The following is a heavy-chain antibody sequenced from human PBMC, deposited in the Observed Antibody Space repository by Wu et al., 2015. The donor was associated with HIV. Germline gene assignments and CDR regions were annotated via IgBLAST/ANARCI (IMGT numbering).Heavy chain of an antibody. CDR2: IIPIFGTA. V-gene: IGHV1-69*05. J-gene: IGHJ3*02. Sequence: QVQLVQSGAEVKKPGSSVKVSCKASGGTFSSYAISWVRQAPGQGLEWMGGIIPIFGTANYAQKFQGRVTITTDESTSTAYMELSSLRSEDTAVYYCASAGPDGYGSANQGLRRAFDIWGQGTMVTVSS. D-gene: IGHD3-10*01. CDR3: ASAGPDGYGSANQGLRRAFDI. CDR1: GGTFSSYA.